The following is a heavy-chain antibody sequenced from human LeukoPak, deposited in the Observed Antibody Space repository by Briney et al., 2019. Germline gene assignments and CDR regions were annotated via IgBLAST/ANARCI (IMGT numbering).Heavy chain of an antibody. CDR1: GGSLSSDSYY. CDR2: IYYSGST. D-gene: IGHD3-10*01. V-gene: IGHV4-61*01. CDR3: ARGGSAADY. Sequence: SETLSLTCIVSGGSLSSDSYYWGWIRQPLGKGLEWIGYIYYSGSTDYNPSLKSRVTISVDTSKNQFSLKLSSVTAADTAVYYCARGGSAADYWGQGTLVTVSS. J-gene: IGHJ4*02.